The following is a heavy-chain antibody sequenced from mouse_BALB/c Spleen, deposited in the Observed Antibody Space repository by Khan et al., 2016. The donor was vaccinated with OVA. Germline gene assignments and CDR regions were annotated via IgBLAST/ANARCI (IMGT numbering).Heavy chain of an antibody. V-gene: IGHV1-80*01. CDR2: IYPGNGDT. J-gene: IGHJ3*01. D-gene: IGHD2-13*01. CDR3: ARGEGDGFTY. CDR1: GYSFSRSW. Sequence: QVRLQQSGAELVRPGSSVKISCKASGYSFSRSWMNWVKQRPGQGLEWIGQIYPGNGDTNYNGKFKGKATLTADKSSSTAYVQLTSLTSEDSAVYFCARGEGDGFTYWGHGTLVTVSA.